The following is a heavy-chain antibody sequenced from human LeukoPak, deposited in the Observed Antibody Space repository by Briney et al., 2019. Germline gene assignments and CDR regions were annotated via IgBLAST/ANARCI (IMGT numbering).Heavy chain of an antibody. CDR3: ARVWFGYFFQ. CDR1: GFDISYNY. V-gene: IGHV3-53*01. CDR2: IHTGGTT. D-gene: IGHD3-10*01. Sequence: GGSLRLSCVASGFDISYNYVGWVRQAPGKGLEWVSVIHTGGTTHYTDSVKGRFTISKDNSNNTVFLQMNSVRVEDTAVYYCARVWFGYFFQWGQGVLVTVSS. J-gene: IGHJ4*02.